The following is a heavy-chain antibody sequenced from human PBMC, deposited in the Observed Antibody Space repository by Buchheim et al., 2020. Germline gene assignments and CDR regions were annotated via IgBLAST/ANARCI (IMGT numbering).Heavy chain of an antibody. J-gene: IGHJ4*01. V-gene: IGHV3-23*01. Sequence: EVQLLESGGGLAQRGGSLRLSCAASGFTFSTYVMTWVRQAPGKGLEWVSGITSSGANTYYADSVRGRFTISRDNSKNTLFLQMNSLRDEDTAVYYCGFCWSETSCDFDSWGHGTL. CDR1: GFTFSTYV. CDR3: GFCWSETSCDFDS. D-gene: IGHD3-3*01. CDR2: ITSSGANT.